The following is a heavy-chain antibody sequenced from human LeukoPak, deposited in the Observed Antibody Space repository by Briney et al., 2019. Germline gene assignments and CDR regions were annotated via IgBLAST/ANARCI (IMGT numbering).Heavy chain of an antibody. Sequence: ASVKVSCKASGYTLTSYYMHWVRQAPGQGVEWMGIVNPSSGSTTYAQKFQGRVTMTRDTSISTAYMELSRLRSDDTAVYYCAEQWLALEYWGQGTLVTVSS. CDR2: VNPSSGST. V-gene: IGHV1-46*01. D-gene: IGHD6-19*01. CDR1: GYTLTSYY. CDR3: AEQWLALEY. J-gene: IGHJ4*02.